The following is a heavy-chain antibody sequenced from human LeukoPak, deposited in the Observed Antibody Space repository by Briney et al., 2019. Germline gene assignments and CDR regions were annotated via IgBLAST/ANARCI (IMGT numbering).Heavy chain of an antibody. V-gene: IGHV3-23*01. CDR1: GFTFSSYA. Sequence: PGGSLRLSCAASGFTFSSYAMSWVRQAPGKGLEWASAISGSGGSTYYADSVKGRFTISRDSSKNTLYLQMNSLRAEDTAVYYCAKVAGDILTGYYNDLGYWGQGTLVTVSS. CDR3: AKVAGDILTGYYNDLGY. CDR2: ISGSGGST. D-gene: IGHD3-9*01. J-gene: IGHJ4*02.